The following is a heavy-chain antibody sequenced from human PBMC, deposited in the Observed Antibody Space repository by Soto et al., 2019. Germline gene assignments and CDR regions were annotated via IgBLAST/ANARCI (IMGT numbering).Heavy chain of an antibody. Sequence: GGSLRLSCAASGFTFSSYGMHWVRQAPGKGLEWVAVIWYDGSNKYYADSVKGRFTISRDNSKNTLYLQMNSLRAEDTAVYYCASLRIAVAGIVPQKDYYYYGMDVWGQGTTVTVSS. J-gene: IGHJ6*02. CDR3: ASLRIAVAGIVPQKDYYYYGMDV. V-gene: IGHV3-33*01. CDR1: GFTFSSYG. D-gene: IGHD6-19*01. CDR2: IWYDGSNK.